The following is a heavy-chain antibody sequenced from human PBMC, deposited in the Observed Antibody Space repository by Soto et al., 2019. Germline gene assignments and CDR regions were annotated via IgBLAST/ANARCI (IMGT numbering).Heavy chain of an antibody. Sequence: EVQLLESGGGWVQRGGSLRLSWEPSGLTFRTYTMAWVRQAPGRGPEWVSGVGQDGAPYYADSVKGRFTISRDNPRSSVYLEMIALRGEDTAVYYCAKDMRPDGVWDFGHWGQGTLVTVSS. J-gene: IGHJ4*02. D-gene: IGHD4-17*01. CDR1: GLTFRTYT. CDR2: VGQDGAP. V-gene: IGHV3-23*01. CDR3: AKDMRPDGVWDFGH.